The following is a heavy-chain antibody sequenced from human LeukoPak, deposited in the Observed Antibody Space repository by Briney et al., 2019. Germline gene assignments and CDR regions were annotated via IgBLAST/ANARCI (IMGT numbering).Heavy chain of an antibody. CDR2: IKQDGSEK. V-gene: IGHV3-7*01. Sequence: GGSLRLSCAASGFTFSSYWMSWVRQAPGKGLGWVANIKQDGSEKYYVDSVKGRFTISRDNAKNSLYLQMNSLRAEDTAVYYCAREMYYYDHGAFDIWGQGTMVTVSS. CDR3: AREMYYYDHGAFDI. J-gene: IGHJ3*02. CDR1: GFTFSSYW. D-gene: IGHD3-22*01.